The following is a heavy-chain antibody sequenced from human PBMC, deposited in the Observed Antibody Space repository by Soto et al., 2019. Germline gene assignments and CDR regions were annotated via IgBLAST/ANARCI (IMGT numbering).Heavy chain of an antibody. CDR1: GFTFSSYA. Sequence: GGSLRLSCAASGFTFSSYAMSWVRQAPGKGLEWVSAISGSGGSTYYADSVKGRFTISRDNSKNTLYLQMNSLRAEDTAVYYCAKRGARWLVEGYYFDYWGQGTLVTVSS. D-gene: IGHD6-19*01. J-gene: IGHJ4*02. CDR2: ISGSGGST. V-gene: IGHV3-23*01. CDR3: AKRGARWLVEGYYFDY.